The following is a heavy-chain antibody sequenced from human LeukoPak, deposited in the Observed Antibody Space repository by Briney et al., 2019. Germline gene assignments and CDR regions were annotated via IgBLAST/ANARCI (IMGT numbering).Heavy chain of an antibody. D-gene: IGHD4-17*01. Sequence: GGFMRLSCAASGYTFSCYSMNWVRQALGKGLEWVSSISSSSSYIYYADSVKGRFTISRDNAKNSLYLQMNSLRAEDTAVYYCARFGDSYYFDYWGQGTLVTVSS. J-gene: IGHJ4*02. V-gene: IGHV3-21*01. CDR2: ISSSSSYI. CDR3: ARFGDSYYFDY. CDR1: GYTFSCYS.